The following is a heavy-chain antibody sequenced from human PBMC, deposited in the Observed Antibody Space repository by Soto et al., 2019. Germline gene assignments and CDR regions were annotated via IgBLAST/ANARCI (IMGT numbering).Heavy chain of an antibody. CDR2: IYWDDAK. Sequence: QITLKESGPTLVKPTQTLTLTCTFSGFSLSSSSSGVSVGWIRQAPGKALEWLALIYWDDAKRYSPSLQNRLTITKDTSKNQVVLIMTNMDPVDTATYYCAHRIYRYGWSGFDYWGQGALVTVSS. V-gene: IGHV2-5*02. CDR3: AHRIYRYGWSGFDY. J-gene: IGHJ4*02. D-gene: IGHD5-18*01. CDR1: GFSLSSSSSGVS.